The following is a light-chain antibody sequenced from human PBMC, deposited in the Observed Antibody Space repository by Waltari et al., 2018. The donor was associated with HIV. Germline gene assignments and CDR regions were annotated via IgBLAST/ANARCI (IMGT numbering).Light chain of an antibody. CDR1: NTDLSPHSF. J-gene: IGLJ3*02. V-gene: IGLV2-14*01. CDR3: SSYMNSGTLV. CDR2: GDN. Sequence: QSGLTQPASVAAPLGQSITISCIASNTDLSPHSFVYLYHHHPHKAPQLLIYGDNIRPSVIPFRLSGSKSDNTASLTISGLQVDDEGDYYCSSYMNSGTLVFGGGTKVTVL.